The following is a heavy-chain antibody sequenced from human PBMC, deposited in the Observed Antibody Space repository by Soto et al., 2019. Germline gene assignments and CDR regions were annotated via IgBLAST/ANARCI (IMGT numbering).Heavy chain of an antibody. CDR2: IYYSGST. J-gene: IGHJ5*02. Sequence: SETLSLTYTVSGGSISSSSYYWGWIRQPPGKGLEWIGSIYYSGSTYYNPPLKSRVTISVDTSKNQFSLKLSPVTAADTAVYYCAGSPLEDRITMVRGVITLGWFDPWGQGTLVTVSS. CDR1: GGSISSSSYY. D-gene: IGHD3-10*01. V-gene: IGHV4-39*01. CDR3: AGSPLEDRITMVRGVITLGWFDP.